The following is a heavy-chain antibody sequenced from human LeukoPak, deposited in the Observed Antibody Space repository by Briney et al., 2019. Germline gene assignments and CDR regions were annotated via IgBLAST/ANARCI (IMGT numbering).Heavy chain of an antibody. V-gene: IGHV3-48*04. CDR3: ARDGDYGDYYWSDP. J-gene: IGHJ5*02. D-gene: IGHD4-17*01. CDR2: ISSSGSTK. CDR1: GFTFSSYS. Sequence: GGSLRLSCAASGFTFSSYSMNWVRQAPGKGLEWVSYISSSGSTKYYADSVKGRFIISRDNAKKSLYLQMNSLRAEDTAVYYCARDGDYGDYYWSDPWGQGTLVTVSS.